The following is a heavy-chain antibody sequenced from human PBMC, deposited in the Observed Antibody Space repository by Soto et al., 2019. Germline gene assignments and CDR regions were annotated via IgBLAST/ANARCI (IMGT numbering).Heavy chain of an antibody. D-gene: IGHD3-9*01. V-gene: IGHV4-31*03. CDR1: GGSISSGGYY. CDR3: ARAPFGYYDILTGYAFFGSGYYGMDV. CDR2: IYYSGST. J-gene: IGHJ6*02. Sequence: KPSETLSLTCTVSGGSISSGGYYWSWIRQHPGKGLEWIGYIYYSGSTYYNPSLKSRVTISVDTSKNQFSLKLSSVTAADTAVYYCARAPFGYYDILTGYAFFGSGYYGMDVWGQGTTVTVSS.